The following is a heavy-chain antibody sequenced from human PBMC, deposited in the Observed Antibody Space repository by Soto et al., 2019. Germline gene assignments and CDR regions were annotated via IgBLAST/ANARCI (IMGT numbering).Heavy chain of an antibody. V-gene: IGHV4-34*01. D-gene: IGHD3-3*01. CDR3: AKGKPTYTIFRVAWGCLFDP. CDR1: GGSFSGYY. Sequence: PSETLSLTCSVYGGSFSGYYWSWIRQPPGKGLEWIGEINPSGSTNYNPSLKSRVPISVDTSKNQCSLKLSSVNDADTAVYYCAKGKPTYTIFRVAWGCLFDPWGQGTLVTVSS. CDR2: INPSGST. J-gene: IGHJ5*02.